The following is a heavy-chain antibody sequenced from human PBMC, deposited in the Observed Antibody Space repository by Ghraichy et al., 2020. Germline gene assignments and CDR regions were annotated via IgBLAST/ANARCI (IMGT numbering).Heavy chain of an antibody. CDR3: AKSLEAAAGTGIDY. Sequence: GGSLRLSCAASGFTFSSYGMHWVRQAPGKGLEWVAVISYDGSNKYYADSVKGRFTISRDNSKNTLYLQMNSLRAEDTAVYYCAKSLEAAAGTGIDYWGQGTLVTVSS. CDR1: GFTFSSYG. CDR2: ISYDGSNK. D-gene: IGHD6-13*01. V-gene: IGHV3-30*18. J-gene: IGHJ4*02.